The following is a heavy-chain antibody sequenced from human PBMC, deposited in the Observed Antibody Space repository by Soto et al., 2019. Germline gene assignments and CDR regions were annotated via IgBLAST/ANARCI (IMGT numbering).Heavy chain of an antibody. Sequence: EVQLLESGGGLVQPGGSLRLSCAASGFTFSSYAMSWIRQAPGKGLAWVSSISGSGGSTYFADSVKGRFTISRDNSKNTLYLQMNSLRPEDTAIYYCAKDWKWELLARAFDSWGQGTLVTVSS. J-gene: IGHJ4*02. CDR2: ISGSGGST. V-gene: IGHV3-23*01. CDR3: AKDWKWELLARAFDS. CDR1: GFTFSSYA. D-gene: IGHD1-26*01.